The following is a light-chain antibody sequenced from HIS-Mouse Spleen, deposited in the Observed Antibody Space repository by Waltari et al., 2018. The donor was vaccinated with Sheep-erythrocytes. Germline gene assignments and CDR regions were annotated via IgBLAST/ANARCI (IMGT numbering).Light chain of an antibody. V-gene: IGLV2-14*01. CDR1: SSAVGGFNS. CDR3: SSYTSSSTV. CDR2: EVS. Sequence: QSALTQPRSVSGSPGQSVTIPCTGTSSAVGGFNSVSWYQQHPGKAPKLMIYEVSNRPSGVSNRFSGSKSGNTASLTISGLQAEDEADYYCSSYTSSSTVFGGGTKLTVL. J-gene: IGLJ2*01.